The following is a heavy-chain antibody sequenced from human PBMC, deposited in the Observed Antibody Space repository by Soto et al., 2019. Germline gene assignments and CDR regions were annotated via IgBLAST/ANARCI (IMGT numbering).Heavy chain of an antibody. CDR1: CYSISSGYY. CDR2: TYHSGST. Sequence: AVTLSLNCAVSCYSISSGYYWGWIRQPPGKGLERIGSTYHSGSTYYNPALKSRVTTSVDTSKNQFSLKLSSVTAADTALYYCARDLGAYDSSGYYPWAFDIWGQGTMVT. J-gene: IGHJ3*02. D-gene: IGHD3-22*01. CDR3: ARDLGAYDSSGYYPWAFDI. V-gene: IGHV4-38-2*02.